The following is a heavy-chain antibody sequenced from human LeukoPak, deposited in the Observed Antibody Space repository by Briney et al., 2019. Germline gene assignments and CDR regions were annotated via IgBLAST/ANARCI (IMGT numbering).Heavy chain of an antibody. Sequence: PGGSLRLPCPPSGFTFSSYSMFWVRQAPGQGLEGVSYISSSSSTIYYADSVKGRFTISRDNAKNSLYLQMNSLRDEDTAVYYCARDLPPGSSGWYLGYWGQGTLVTVSS. D-gene: IGHD6-19*01. CDR1: GFTFSSYS. CDR3: ARDLPPGSSGWYLGY. J-gene: IGHJ4*02. CDR2: ISSSSSTI. V-gene: IGHV3-48*02.